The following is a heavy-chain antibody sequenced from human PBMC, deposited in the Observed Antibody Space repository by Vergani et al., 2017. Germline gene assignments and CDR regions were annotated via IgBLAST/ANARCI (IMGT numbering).Heavy chain of an antibody. V-gene: IGHV1-69*13. Sequence: QVQLVQSGTEVKKPGASVKVSCKASGYTFTTYGISWVRQAPGQGLEWMGWIIPIFGTTKYAQKFQGRVTITADESTSTAYMELSNLRSEDTAVYYCARGGSVDTAMGLFDYWGQGTLVTVSS. J-gene: IGHJ4*02. CDR1: GYTFTTYG. CDR2: IIPIFGTT. D-gene: IGHD5-18*01. CDR3: ARGGSVDTAMGLFDY.